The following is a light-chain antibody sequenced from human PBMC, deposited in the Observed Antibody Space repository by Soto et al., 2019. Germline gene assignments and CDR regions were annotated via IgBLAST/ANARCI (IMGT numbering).Light chain of an antibody. CDR3: HQYGAAPHT. CDR2: GAS. CDR1: QSVAAGA. Sequence: WTQPCVSRSVSPGERTTLSCRVSQSVAAGALTCYQQRRGQAPRLLIYGASSSATGIPDRFSGSGSGTDFALALISLGPEDFSVYYCHQYGAAPHTVGPGTKVDI. V-gene: IGKV3-20*01. J-gene: IGKJ3*01.